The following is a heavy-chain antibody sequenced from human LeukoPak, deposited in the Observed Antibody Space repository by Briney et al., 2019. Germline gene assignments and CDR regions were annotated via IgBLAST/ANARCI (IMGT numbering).Heavy chain of an antibody. CDR1: GFIFSNFT. Sequence: GGSLRLSCAASGFIFSNFTMNWVRQAPGKGLEWVSSISRTTSFKYYADSMKGRFTISRDNVKNSLYLQMNSLRAEDTAVYYCAREIDSRDYWGQGTLVTVSS. J-gene: IGHJ4*02. V-gene: IGHV3-21*01. D-gene: IGHD3-22*01. CDR2: ISRTTSFK. CDR3: AREIDSRDY.